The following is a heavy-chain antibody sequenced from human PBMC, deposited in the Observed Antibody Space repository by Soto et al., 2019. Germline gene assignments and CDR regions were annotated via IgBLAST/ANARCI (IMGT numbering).Heavy chain of an antibody. J-gene: IGHJ6*02. V-gene: IGHV4-59*01. D-gene: IGHD3-3*01. CDR2: IYYSGST. Sequence: PSETLSLTCTVSGGSISSYYWSWIRQPTGKGLEWIGYIYYSGSTNYNPSLKSRVTISVDTSKNQFSLKLSSVTAADTAVYYCARVYYDFWSGYPGGYYYGMDVWGQGTTVTVSS. CDR3: ARVYYDFWSGYPGGYYYGMDV. CDR1: GGSISSYY.